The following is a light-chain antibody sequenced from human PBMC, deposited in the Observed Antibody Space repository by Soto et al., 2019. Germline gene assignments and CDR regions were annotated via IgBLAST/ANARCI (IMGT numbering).Light chain of an antibody. CDR1: QTVSSK. Sequence: EIVMTQSPATLSVSPWERATLSCRASQTVSSKLAWYQHKPGQAPRLLIYDTSNRATGIPARFSGSGSGTDFTLTISSLEPEDFAVYYCHQRKGWPRTFGQGTKVDIK. J-gene: IGKJ1*01. CDR3: HQRKGWPRT. CDR2: DTS. V-gene: IGKV3-11*01.